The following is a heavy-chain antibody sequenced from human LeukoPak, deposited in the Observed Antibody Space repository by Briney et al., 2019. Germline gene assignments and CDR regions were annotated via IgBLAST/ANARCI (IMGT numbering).Heavy chain of an antibody. CDR1: GFTFSDYY. J-gene: IGHJ2*01. Sequence: GGSLRLSCAASGFTFSDYYMSWIRQAPGKGLEWVSYISKNSGSTNYADSVKGRFTISRDNAKNSLYLQMNSLRADDTAVYYCAGRYSGYAETWYFALWGRGTLVTVSS. CDR2: ISKNSGST. D-gene: IGHD5-12*01. CDR3: AGRYSGYAETWYFAL. V-gene: IGHV3-11*03.